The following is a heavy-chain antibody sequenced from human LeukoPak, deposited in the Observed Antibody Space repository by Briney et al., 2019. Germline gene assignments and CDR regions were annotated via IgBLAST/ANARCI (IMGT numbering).Heavy chain of an antibody. V-gene: IGHV3-7*01. CDR3: ARDPKRRDGYNYH. J-gene: IGHJ4*02. D-gene: IGHD5-24*01. CDR1: GFTFSSYW. CDR2: IKQDGNEK. Sequence: PGGSLRLSCAASGFTFSSYWMSWVRQAPGKGLEWVANIKQDGNEKYYVDSVKGRFTISRDNAKRSLYLQMNSLRAEDTAVYYCARDPKRRDGYNYHWGQGTLVTVSS.